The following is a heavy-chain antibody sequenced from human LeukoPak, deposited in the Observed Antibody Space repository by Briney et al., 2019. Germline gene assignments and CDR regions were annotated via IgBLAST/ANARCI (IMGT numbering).Heavy chain of an antibody. CDR1: GFTFSSYA. Sequence: GGSLRLSCAASGFTFSSYAMSWVRQAPGKGLECVSAIRGSGGDTYYADSVKGRFTIPRDNSKNTLYLQMNSLRAEDTAVYYCAKDRGYKPMAEDYWGQGTLVTVSS. V-gene: IGHV3-23*01. CDR2: IRGSGGDT. D-gene: IGHD1-14*01. CDR3: AKDRGYKPMAEDY. J-gene: IGHJ4*02.